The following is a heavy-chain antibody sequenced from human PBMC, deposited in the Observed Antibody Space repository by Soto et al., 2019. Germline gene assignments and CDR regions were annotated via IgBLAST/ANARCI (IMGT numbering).Heavy chain of an antibody. J-gene: IGHJ4*02. CDR2: INAGNGNT. CDR3: ARDHRRSSGLKPPYYFDY. Sequence: ASVKVSCKASGYTFTSYAMHWVRQAPGQRLEWMGWINAGNGNTKYSQKFQGRVTITRDTSASTAYMELSSLRSEDTAVYYCARDHRRSSGLKPPYYFDYWARGPLSTFSS. CDR1: GYTFTSYA. D-gene: IGHD6-19*01. V-gene: IGHV1-3*01.